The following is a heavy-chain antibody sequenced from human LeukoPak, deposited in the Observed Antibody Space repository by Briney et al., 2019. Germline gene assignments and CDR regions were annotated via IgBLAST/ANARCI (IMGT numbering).Heavy chain of an antibody. J-gene: IGHJ5*02. D-gene: IGHD7-27*01. Sequence: SETLSLTCAAYGGSFSGYYWSWIRQPPGKGLEWIGEINHSGSTNYNPSLKSRVTISVDTSKNQFSLKLSSVTAADTAVYYCARGYLGSGWFDPWGQGTLVTVSS. CDR2: INHSGST. V-gene: IGHV4-34*01. CDR1: GGSFSGYY. CDR3: ARGYLGSGWFDP.